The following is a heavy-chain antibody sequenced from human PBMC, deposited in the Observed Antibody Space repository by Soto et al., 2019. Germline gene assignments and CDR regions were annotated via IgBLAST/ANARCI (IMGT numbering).Heavy chain of an antibody. CDR1: GFTFSSYW. V-gene: IGHV3-74*01. CDR2: INSDGSST. Sequence: GGSLRLSCAASGFTFSSYWMHWVRQAPGKGLVWVSRINSDGSSTSYADSVKGRFTISRDNAKNTLYLQMNSLRAEDTAVYYCAREGIAAPNDYWGQGTLVTVSS. J-gene: IGHJ4*02. CDR3: AREGIAAPNDY. D-gene: IGHD6-13*01.